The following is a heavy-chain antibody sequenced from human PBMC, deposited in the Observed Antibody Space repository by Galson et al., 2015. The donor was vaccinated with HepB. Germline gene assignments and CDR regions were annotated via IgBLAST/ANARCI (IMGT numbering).Heavy chain of an antibody. CDR3: ARESRWVPDY. J-gene: IGHJ4*02. D-gene: IGHD5-24*01. CDR1: GFTFSTYS. V-gene: IGHV3-48*02. Sequence: SVRLSCAASGFTFSTYSMNWVRQAPGKGLEWLSYISSSSSGIYYADSVRGRFTISRDNAENSLFLQMNSLRDEDTAVYYCARESRWVPDYWGQGTLVTVSS. CDR2: ISSSSSGI.